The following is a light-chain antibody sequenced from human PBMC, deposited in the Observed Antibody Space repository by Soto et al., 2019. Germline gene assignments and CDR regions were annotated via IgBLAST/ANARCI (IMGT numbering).Light chain of an antibody. CDR2: EGT. V-gene: IGLV2-23*01. CDR3: CSYTSNTVV. J-gene: IGLJ2*01. CDR1: NSDVDNFNL. Sequence: QSVLTQPASVSGSPGQSITISCTGINSDVDNFNLVSWYQHHPGKAPKLVIYEGTKRPSGVSSRFSGSKSGNTASLTISGLQAEDEGDYYCCSYTSNTVVFGGGTKLTVL.